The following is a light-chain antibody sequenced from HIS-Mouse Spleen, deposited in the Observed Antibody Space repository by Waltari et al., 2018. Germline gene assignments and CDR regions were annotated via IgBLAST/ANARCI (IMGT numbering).Light chain of an antibody. V-gene: IGLV4-69*01. Sequence: QLVLTQSPSASASLGASVKLTCTLSSGHSSYAIAWHQQQPEKGPRYLMKLNSDGSHSKGDGIPDCFSGPSSGAERYLTISRLQSEDEADYYCQTWGTGIQVFGGGTKLTVL. J-gene: IGLJ2*01. CDR2: LNSDGSH. CDR3: QTWGTGIQV. CDR1: SGHSSYA.